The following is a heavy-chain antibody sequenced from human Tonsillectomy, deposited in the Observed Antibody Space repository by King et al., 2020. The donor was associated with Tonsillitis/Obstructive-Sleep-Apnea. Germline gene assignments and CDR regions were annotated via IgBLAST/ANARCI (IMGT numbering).Heavy chain of an antibody. J-gene: IGHJ4*02. CDR3: ARVHSNWNYEDY. Sequence: VQLQESGPGLVKPSETLSLTCTVSGGSISSYYWSWIRQPPGKGLEWIGYIYYSGSTNYNPPLKSRVTISVDTSKNQFSLKLSSVTAADTAVYYCARVHSNWNYEDYWGQGTLVTVSS. D-gene: IGHD1-7*01. CDR1: GGSISSYY. V-gene: IGHV4-59*01. CDR2: IYYSGST.